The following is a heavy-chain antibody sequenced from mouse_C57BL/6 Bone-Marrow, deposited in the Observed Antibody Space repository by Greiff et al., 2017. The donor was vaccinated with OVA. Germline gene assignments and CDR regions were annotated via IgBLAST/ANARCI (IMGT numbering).Heavy chain of an antibody. Sequence: VMLVESGPGLVQPSQSLSITCTVSGFSLTSYGVHWVRQSPGKGLEWLGVIWRGGSTDYNAAFMSRLSITKDNSKSQVFFKMNSLQADDTAIYYCAISYSNFAWFAYWGQGTLVTVSA. CDR3: AISYSNFAWFAY. CDR2: IWRGGST. CDR1: GFSLTSYG. V-gene: IGHV2-5*01. J-gene: IGHJ3*01. D-gene: IGHD2-5*01.